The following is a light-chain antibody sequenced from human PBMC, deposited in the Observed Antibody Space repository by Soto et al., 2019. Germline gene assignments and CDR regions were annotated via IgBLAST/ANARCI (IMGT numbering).Light chain of an antibody. CDR2: YDS. J-gene: IGLJ2*01. Sequence: SYELTQPPSVSVAPGKTARITCGGNNIGSKSVHWYQQKPGQAPVLVIYYDSDRPSGIPERFSGSNSGNTATLTISRVEAGDEADYYCQVWDSSSDHHVEFGGGTKLTVL. V-gene: IGLV3-21*04. CDR1: NIGSKS. CDR3: QVWDSSSDHHVE.